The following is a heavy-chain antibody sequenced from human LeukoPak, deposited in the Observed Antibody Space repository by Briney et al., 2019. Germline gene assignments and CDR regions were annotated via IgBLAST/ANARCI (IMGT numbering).Heavy chain of an antibody. D-gene: IGHD3-10*01. V-gene: IGHV3-21*01. CDR2: ISSSSSYI. J-gene: IGHJ4*02. CDR3: ARDMGTERCFDY. CDR1: GFTFSSYS. Sequence: PGGSLRLSCAASGFTFSSYSMNWVRQAPGKGLEWVSSISSSSSYIYYADSVKGRFTISRDNAKNSLYLQMNSLRAEDTAVYYCARDMGTERCFDYWGQGTLVTVSS.